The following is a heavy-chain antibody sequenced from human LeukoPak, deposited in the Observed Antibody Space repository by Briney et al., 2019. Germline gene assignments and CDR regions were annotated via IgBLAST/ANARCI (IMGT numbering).Heavy chain of an antibody. D-gene: IGHD6-13*01. Sequence: GASVKVSCKVSGYTLTELSMHWVRQAPGKGLGWMGGFDPEDGETIYAQKFQGRVTMTEDTSTDAAYMELSSLRSEDTAVYYCATCHSSSSQQLVNWFDPWGQGTLVTVSS. CDR3: ATCHSSSSQQLVNWFDP. J-gene: IGHJ5*02. CDR1: GYTLTELS. CDR2: FDPEDGET. V-gene: IGHV1-24*01.